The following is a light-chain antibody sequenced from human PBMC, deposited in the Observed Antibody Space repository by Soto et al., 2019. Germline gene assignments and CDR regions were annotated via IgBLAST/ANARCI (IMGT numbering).Light chain of an antibody. V-gene: IGLV2-14*01. J-gene: IGLJ2*01. Sequence: QSALTQPASVSGSPGQSITISCTGTISDVGGYNYVSWYQQFSGKAPTLIIYEVTNRPSGISNRFSGSKSGETASRPLSGLRAEDEADYYCSAYRSGSAVVFGGGTKLPVL. CDR2: EVT. CDR1: ISDVGGYNY. CDR3: SAYRSGSAVV.